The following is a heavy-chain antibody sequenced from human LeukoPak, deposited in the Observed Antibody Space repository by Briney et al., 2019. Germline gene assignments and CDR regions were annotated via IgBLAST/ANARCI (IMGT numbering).Heavy chain of an antibody. V-gene: IGHV4-61*02. D-gene: IGHD2-2*01. CDR1: GASISSGSYY. J-gene: IGHJ6*03. CDR2: IYTSGST. CDR3: ARDSLLPSAMGYYYMDF. Sequence: SETLSLTCTVSGASISSGSYYWSWIRQPAGKGLEWIGRIYTSGSTNHNPSLKSRVTISVDTSKNQFSLKLSSVTAADTALYYCARDSLLPSAMGYYYMDFWGKGTTVTVSS.